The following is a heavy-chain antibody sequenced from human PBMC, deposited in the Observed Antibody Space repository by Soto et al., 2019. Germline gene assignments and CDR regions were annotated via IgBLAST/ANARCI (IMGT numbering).Heavy chain of an antibody. V-gene: IGHV4-39*01. J-gene: IGHJ5*02. CDR1: GGSISSSSYY. CDR3: ARSGVLLWFGETNNWFDP. CDR2: IYYSGST. D-gene: IGHD3-10*01. Sequence: PSETLSLTCTVSGGSISSSSYYWGWIRQPPGKGLEWIGSIYYSGSTYYNPSLKSRVTISVDTSKNQFSLKLSSVTAADTAVYYCARSGVLLWFGETNNWFDPWGQGTLVTV.